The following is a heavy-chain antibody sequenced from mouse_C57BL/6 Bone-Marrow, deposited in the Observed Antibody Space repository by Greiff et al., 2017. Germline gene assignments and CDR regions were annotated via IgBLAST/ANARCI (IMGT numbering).Heavy chain of an antibody. V-gene: IGHV1-4*01. CDR1: GYTFTSYT. J-gene: IGHJ4*01. Sequence: VQLQQSGAELARPGASVKMSCKASGYTFTSYTMHWVKQRPGQGLEWIGYINPSSGYTKYNQKFKDKATLTADKSSSTAYMQLSSLTSEDSAVYYCARSPYYYGTSGYYAMDYWGQGTSVTVSS. CDR3: ARSPYYYGTSGYYAMDY. CDR2: INPSSGYT. D-gene: IGHD1-1*01.